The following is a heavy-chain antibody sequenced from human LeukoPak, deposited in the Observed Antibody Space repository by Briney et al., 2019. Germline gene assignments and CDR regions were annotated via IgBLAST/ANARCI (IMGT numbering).Heavy chain of an antibody. CDR3: AREIVVVPAAKDAFDI. D-gene: IGHD2-2*01. Sequence: SETLSLTCAVYGGSFGDYYWSWIRQPPGKGLEWIGEIYHSGSTNYNPSLKSRVTISVDKSKNQFSLKLSSVTAADTAVSYCAREIVVVPAAKDAFDIWGQGTMVTVSS. V-gene: IGHV4-34*01. CDR2: IYHSGST. CDR1: GGSFGDYY. J-gene: IGHJ3*02.